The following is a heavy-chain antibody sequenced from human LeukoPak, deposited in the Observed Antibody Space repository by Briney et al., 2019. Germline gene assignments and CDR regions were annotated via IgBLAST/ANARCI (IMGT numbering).Heavy chain of an antibody. CDR2: ISIYNGNR. CDR1: GYTFTNYG. D-gene: IGHD4-11*01. CDR3: SRNVRATTDDY. V-gene: IGHV1-18*01. Sequence: ASVKVSSKTSGYTFTNYGISWVRQVPGQGLEWMGGISIYNGNRNYTQKFQGRVTMTTDTSTSTAYMEMRSLRSDDTAVYYCSRNVRATTDDYWGQGTLVTVSS. J-gene: IGHJ4*02.